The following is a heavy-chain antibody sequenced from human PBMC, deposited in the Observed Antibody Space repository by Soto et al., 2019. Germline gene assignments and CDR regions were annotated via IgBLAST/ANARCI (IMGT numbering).Heavy chain of an antibody. D-gene: IGHD5-18*01. Sequence: QVQLVQSGAEVKKPGSSVKVSCKASGGTFSSYTISWVRQAPGQGLEWMGRIIPILGIANYAQKFQGRVTITADKSTSTAYMELSSLRSEDTAVYYCAKDGIQLWLPAFYSLYYYYGMDVWGQGTTVTVSS. CDR1: GGTFSSYT. CDR2: IIPILGIA. J-gene: IGHJ6*02. V-gene: IGHV1-69*08. CDR3: AKDGIQLWLPAFYSLYYYYGMDV.